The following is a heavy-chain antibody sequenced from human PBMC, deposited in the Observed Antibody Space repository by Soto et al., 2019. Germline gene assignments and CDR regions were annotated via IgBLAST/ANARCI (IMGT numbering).Heavy chain of an antibody. CDR1: GFTFFTYA. V-gene: IGHV1-58*01. D-gene: IGHD2-21*02. J-gene: IGHJ4*02. Sequence: SVKVSCKAPGFTFFTYAVQWGQQARGQPLERIGWIAVGSGNTNYAQKFEERVTITRDMSTTTAYMELTSLRSEATAVYYCAADQYYVRDCYFDVWGQ. CDR3: AADQYYVRDCYFDV. CDR2: IAVGSGNT.